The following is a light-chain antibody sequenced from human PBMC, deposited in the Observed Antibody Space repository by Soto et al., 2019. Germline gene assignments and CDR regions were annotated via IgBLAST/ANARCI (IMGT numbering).Light chain of an antibody. Sequence: IDITQSPSSVCSCVGDRVTMTCLSSQGISSLLAWYQQKAGEAPSLLIYTASTLQSGVPSMFSPSGSGKHFTITISSMQPEDFETYYCQQDESFNLNFGGGTNV. V-gene: IGKV1D-12*01. CDR2: TAS. CDR1: QGISSL. CDR3: QQDESFNLN. J-gene: IGKJ4*01.